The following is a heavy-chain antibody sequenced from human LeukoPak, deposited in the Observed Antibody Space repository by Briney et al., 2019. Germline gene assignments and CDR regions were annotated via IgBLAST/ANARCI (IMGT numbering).Heavy chain of an antibody. CDR2: IHYSGST. D-gene: IGHD2-15*01. J-gene: IGHJ6*03. Sequence: ASETLSLTCTVSGGSISSSSYYWAWIRQSSGKGLEWIGSIHYSGSTYYNPSLQSRVTISIDTSKDQFSLKLRFVTAADTAVYYCARVRCSGGSCPYYYYYYYMDVWGKGTTVTVSS. CDR1: GGSISSSSYY. V-gene: IGHV4-39*07. CDR3: ARVRCSGGSCPYYYYYYYMDV.